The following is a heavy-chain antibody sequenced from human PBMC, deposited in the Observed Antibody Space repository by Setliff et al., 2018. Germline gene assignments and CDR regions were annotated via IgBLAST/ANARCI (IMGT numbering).Heavy chain of an antibody. CDR2: ISSYNDVT. CDR3: AISTLSICSGGSCPNAFDV. CDR1: GYIFKSYG. Sequence: ASVQVSCKASGYIFKSYGISWVRQAPGQGLEWMGWISSYNDVTNYAQSFQGRVTMTTDTSKSAAYMDLRGLRSDDTAVYYCAISTLSICSGGSCPNAFDVWGQGTMVTVSS. J-gene: IGHJ3*01. D-gene: IGHD2-15*01. V-gene: IGHV1-18*01.